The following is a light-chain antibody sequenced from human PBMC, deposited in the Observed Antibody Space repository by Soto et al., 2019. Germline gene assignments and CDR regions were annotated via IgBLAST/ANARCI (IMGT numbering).Light chain of an antibody. V-gene: IGKV3-15*01. CDR1: QSVSGN. Sequence: EIEMTQSPATLSVSPGERATLSCRASQSVSGNLAWYQQKPGQAPGLLIYGASTRATGIPARFSGSGSGTEFTLTISSLQSEDFAVYYCQQYNNWPPWTFGQGTKVEIK. J-gene: IGKJ1*01. CDR2: GAS. CDR3: QQYNNWPPWT.